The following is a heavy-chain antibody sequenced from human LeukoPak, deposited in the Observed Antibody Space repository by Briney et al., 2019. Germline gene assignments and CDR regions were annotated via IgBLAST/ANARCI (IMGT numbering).Heavy chain of an antibody. Sequence: SETLSLTCTVSGGSISSGDYYWSWIRQPPGKGLEWIGYIYCSGSTYYNPSLKSRVTISVDTSKNQFSLKLSSVTAADTAVYYCARVGPDTAMDPDYYFDYWGQGTLVTVSS. D-gene: IGHD5-18*01. CDR2: IYCSGST. CDR3: ARVGPDTAMDPDYYFDY. CDR1: GGSISSGDYY. J-gene: IGHJ4*02. V-gene: IGHV4-30-4*01.